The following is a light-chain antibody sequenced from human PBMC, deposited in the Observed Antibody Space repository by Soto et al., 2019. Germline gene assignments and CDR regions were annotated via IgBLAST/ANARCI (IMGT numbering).Light chain of an antibody. Sequence: QSVLTQPASVSGSPGQSISISSTGTSSDVGGYNYVSWYQQHPGKAPKLIIYEVTNRPPGVSNRFSGSKSGNTASLTISGLQAEDEADYYCISYRSGSTLVFGGGTKLTVL. CDR2: EVT. CDR1: SSDVGGYNY. CDR3: ISYRSGSTLV. J-gene: IGLJ3*02. V-gene: IGLV2-14*01.